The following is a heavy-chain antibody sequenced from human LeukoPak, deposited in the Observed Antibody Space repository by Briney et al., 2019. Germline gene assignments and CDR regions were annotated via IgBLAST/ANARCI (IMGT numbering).Heavy chain of an antibody. Sequence: GGSLRLSCAASGFTFTSYSMSWVRQAPGKGLEWVSAMTGSGGYTNYADSVKGRFTISRDDSKTTLYLQMDNLRAEDTAIYYCARRSMVSSGYFDYWVQGTLVTVSS. J-gene: IGHJ4*02. V-gene: IGHV3-23*01. CDR1: GFTFTSYS. D-gene: IGHD3-10*01. CDR2: MTGSGGYT. CDR3: ARRSMVSSGYFDY.